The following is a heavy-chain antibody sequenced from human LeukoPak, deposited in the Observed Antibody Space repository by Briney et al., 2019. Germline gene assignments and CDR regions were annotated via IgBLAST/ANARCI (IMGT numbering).Heavy chain of an antibody. CDR3: ARDGDCSGGSCSLGDFDY. J-gene: IGHJ4*02. Sequence: GGSLRLSCAASGFTFSGYYMSWIRQAPGKGLEWVSYISSSGSTIYYADSVKGRFTISRDNTKNSLYLQMNSLRAEDTAVYYCARDGDCSGGSCSLGDFDYWGQGTLVTVSS. CDR1: GFTFSGYY. CDR2: ISSSGSTI. V-gene: IGHV3-11*01. D-gene: IGHD2-15*01.